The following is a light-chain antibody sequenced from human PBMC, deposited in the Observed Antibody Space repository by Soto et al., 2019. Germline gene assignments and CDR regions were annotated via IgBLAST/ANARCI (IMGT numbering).Light chain of an antibody. CDR1: SSDGGGYNY. CDR2: EVN. V-gene: IGLV2-8*01. Sequence: QSALTQPPSAAGSPGQAVTISCTGTSSDGGGYNYVSWYQQHPGKAPKLMIYEVNKRPSGVPDRFSGSKSGNTASLTVSGLQAEDEGDYYCSSYAGDNNYVVFGGGTKLTVL. CDR3: SSYAGDNNYVV. J-gene: IGLJ2*01.